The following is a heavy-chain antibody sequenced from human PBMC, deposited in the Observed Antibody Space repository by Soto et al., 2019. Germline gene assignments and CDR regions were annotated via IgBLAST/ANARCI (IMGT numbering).Heavy chain of an antibody. D-gene: IGHD3-16*01. V-gene: IGHV6-1*01. J-gene: IGHJ4*02. CDR3: ARAWAFGNTGRELDY. Sequence: QVQLQQSGPGLVKPSQTLSVTCAISGDSVSNNSAAWNWIRQSPSRGLEWLGRTYYRSKWSNDYALSVKSPITINADTSKNQFSLHLNSVTPEDTAVYYCARAWAFGNTGRELDYWGQGTLVTVAS. CDR1: GDSVSNNSAA. CDR2: TYYRSKWSN.